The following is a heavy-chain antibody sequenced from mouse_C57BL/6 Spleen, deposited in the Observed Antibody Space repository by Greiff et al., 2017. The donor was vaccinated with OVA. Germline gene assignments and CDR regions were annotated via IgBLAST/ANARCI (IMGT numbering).Heavy chain of an antibody. CDR1: GYTFTDYE. CDR3: TRDSSGPSLDY. V-gene: IGHV1-15*01. Sequence: VQLQQSGAELVRPGASVTLSCKASGYTFTDYEMHWVKQTPVHGLEWIGAIDPETGGTAYNQKFKGKAILTADKSSSTAYMELRSLTSEDSAVYYCTRDSSGPSLDYWGQGTTLTVSS. D-gene: IGHD3-2*02. CDR2: IDPETGGT. J-gene: IGHJ2*01.